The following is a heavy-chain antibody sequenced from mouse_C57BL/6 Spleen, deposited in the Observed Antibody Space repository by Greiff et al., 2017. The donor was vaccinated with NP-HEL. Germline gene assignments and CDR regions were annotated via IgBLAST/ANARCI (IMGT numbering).Heavy chain of an antibody. Sequence: VQLKESGGGLVKPGGSLKLSCAASGFTFSDYGMHWVRQAPEKGLAWVAYISSGSSTIYYADTVKGRFTISRDNAKNTLFLQMTSLRSEDTAMYYCARGYYGSRYWGQGTLVTVSA. J-gene: IGHJ3*01. CDR1: GFTFSDYG. CDR3: ARGYYGSRY. D-gene: IGHD1-1*01. V-gene: IGHV5-17*01. CDR2: ISSGSSTI.